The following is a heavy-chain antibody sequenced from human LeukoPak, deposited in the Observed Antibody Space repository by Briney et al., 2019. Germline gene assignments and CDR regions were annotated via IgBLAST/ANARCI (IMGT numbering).Heavy chain of an antibody. Sequence: GGSLRLSCAASGFTFSRYTIHWVRQATGRGLEWVSSIGGTRNFIFYAESLKGRFTISRDNANNSVYLQMDTLRAEDTAVYYCARVINGYIDYWGQGTLVTVSS. D-gene: IGHD2-8*01. V-gene: IGHV3-21*06. CDR3: ARVINGYIDY. CDR1: GFTFSRYT. J-gene: IGHJ4*02. CDR2: IGGTRNFI.